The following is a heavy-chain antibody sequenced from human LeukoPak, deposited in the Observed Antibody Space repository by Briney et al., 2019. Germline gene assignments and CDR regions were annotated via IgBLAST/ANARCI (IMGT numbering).Heavy chain of an antibody. CDR3: ARRRGILWSNWFDP. D-gene: IGHD3-10*01. CDR1: GGSISSSSYY. V-gene: IGHV4-39*07. J-gene: IGHJ5*02. Sequence: SETLSLTCTVSGGSISSSSYYWGWIRQPPGKGLEWIGSIYYSGSTYYNPSLKSRVSMSVDTSKNQFSLKLNSVTAADTAVYYCARRRGILWSNWFDPWGQGTLVTVSS. CDR2: IYYSGST.